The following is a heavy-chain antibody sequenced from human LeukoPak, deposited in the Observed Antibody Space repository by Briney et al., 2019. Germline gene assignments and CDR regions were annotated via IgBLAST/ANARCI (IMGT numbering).Heavy chain of an antibody. J-gene: IGHJ4*02. D-gene: IGHD3-10*01. CDR3: ARDRLGTMVRGVIIN. V-gene: IGHV3-53*05. Sequence: GGSLRLSCAASGFTVIASYVNWVRQAPGKGLEWVSGISGSAGVTYSADSVKGRFTISRDNSKNTLYLQMNSLRAEDTAVYYCARDRLGTMVRGVIINWGQGTLVTVSS. CDR1: GFTVIASY. CDR2: ISGSAGVT.